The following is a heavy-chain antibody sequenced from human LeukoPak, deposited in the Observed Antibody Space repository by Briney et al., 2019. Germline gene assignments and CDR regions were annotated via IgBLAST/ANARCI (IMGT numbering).Heavy chain of an antibody. CDR3: VRVGFSDEGFDH. J-gene: IGHJ4*02. CDR1: GFTFSNYW. D-gene: IGHD2-15*01. V-gene: IGHV3-7*01. CDR2: IKPDGSQE. Sequence: GGSLRLSCAGSGFTFSNYWMTWVRQAPGKGLEWMANIKPDGSQENYVDSAKGRFTISRDNAKESVFLQMNSLRVEDTAVYYCVRVGFSDEGFDHWGQGTLVTVPS.